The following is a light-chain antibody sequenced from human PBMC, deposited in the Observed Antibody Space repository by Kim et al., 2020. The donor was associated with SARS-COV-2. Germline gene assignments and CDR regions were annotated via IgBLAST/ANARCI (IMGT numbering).Light chain of an antibody. V-gene: IGLV1-47*01. CDR2: RNN. Sequence: QRVTISCSGSSSNIGSNYVYWYQQLPGTAPNLLIYRNNQRPSGVPDRFSGSKSGTSASLAISGLRSEDEADYYCAAWDDSLSAYVVFGGGTQLTVL. J-gene: IGLJ2*01. CDR1: SSNIGSNY. CDR3: AAWDDSLSAYVV.